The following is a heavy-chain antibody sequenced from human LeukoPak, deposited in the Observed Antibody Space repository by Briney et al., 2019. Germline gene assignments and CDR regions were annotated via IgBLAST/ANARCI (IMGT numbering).Heavy chain of an antibody. Sequence: SETLSLTCTVSGGSISSSAYYWGWIRQPPGKGLEWIGSSYYTGSIYYTPSLKSRATILIDMSKNQLSLKLSSVTAADTAVYYCVGHLSDSGGSWFDPWGQGTLVTVSS. CDR3: VGHLSDSGGSWFDP. CDR2: SYYTGSI. J-gene: IGHJ5*02. D-gene: IGHD2-15*01. CDR1: GGSISSSAYY. V-gene: IGHV4-39*01.